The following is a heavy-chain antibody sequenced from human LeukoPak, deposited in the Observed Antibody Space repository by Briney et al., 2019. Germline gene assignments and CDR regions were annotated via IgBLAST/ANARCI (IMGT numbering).Heavy chain of an antibody. CDR1: GFTFSSYA. Sequence: GGSLRLSCAASGFTFSSYAMHWVRQAPGKGLEWVAVISYDGSNKYYADSVKGRFTISRDKSKNTLYLQMNSLRAEDTPVYFCARAFSYSSPGWVGWGQGTLVTVSS. J-gene: IGHJ4*02. V-gene: IGHV3-30-3*01. CDR2: ISYDGSNK. D-gene: IGHD6-13*01. CDR3: ARAFSYSSPGWVG.